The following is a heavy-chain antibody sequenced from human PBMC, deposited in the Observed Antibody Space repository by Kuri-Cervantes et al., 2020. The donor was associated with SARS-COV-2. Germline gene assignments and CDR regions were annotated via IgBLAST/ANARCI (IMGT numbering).Heavy chain of an antibody. Sequence: SETLSLTCTVSGGSVSSGVYYWSWIRQPPGKGLEWIGYIYHSGGTYYNPSLKSRVTISVYRSKNQFSLKLSSVTAADTAVYYCARVGDRTSTKFDYLGQGTLVTVSS. CDR3: ARVGDRTSTKFDY. J-gene: IGHJ4*02. CDR1: GGSVSSGVYY. V-gene: IGHV4-30-2*01. D-gene: IGHD4-17*01. CDR2: IYHSGGT.